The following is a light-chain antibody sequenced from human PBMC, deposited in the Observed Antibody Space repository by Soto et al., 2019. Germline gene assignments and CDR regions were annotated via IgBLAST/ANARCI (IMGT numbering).Light chain of an antibody. CDR3: QQYGSSPHT. J-gene: IGKJ5*01. CDR1: QSVSSDY. Sequence: EFLLTQSPGTLSLSPGERATLSCRASQSVSSDYLAWYQQKPGQAPRLLIYGASKRATGIPDRFSGSGSGTDFTLTISRLEPEDFAVYYCQQYGSSPHTFGQGTRLESK. V-gene: IGKV3-20*01. CDR2: GAS.